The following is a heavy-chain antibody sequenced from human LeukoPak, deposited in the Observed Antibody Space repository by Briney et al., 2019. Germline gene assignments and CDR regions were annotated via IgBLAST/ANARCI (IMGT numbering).Heavy chain of an antibody. D-gene: IGHD1-1*01. V-gene: IGHV3-30*18. CDR1: GFTFSSYG. CDR3: AKDIDGAGTLGP. Sequence: QAGGSLRLSCAASGFTFSSYGMHWVRQAPGKGLEWVAVISYDGSNRYYADSVKGRFTISRDNSKNTLYLQMNSLRAEDTAVYYCAKDIDGAGTLGPWGQGTLVTVSS. CDR2: ISYDGSNR. J-gene: IGHJ5*02.